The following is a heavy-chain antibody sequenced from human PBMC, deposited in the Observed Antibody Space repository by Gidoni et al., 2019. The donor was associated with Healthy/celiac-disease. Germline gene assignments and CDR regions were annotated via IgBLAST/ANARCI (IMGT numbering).Heavy chain of an antibody. CDR3: ARDRGYDFWSGQLDYYYYGMDV. CDR1: GGSLSSYY. V-gene: IGHV4-59*01. J-gene: IGHJ6*02. Sequence: QVQLQESGPGLVKPSDTLSLTCTVSGGSLSSYYWRWLRQPPGKGLEWIGYIYYSGTTNYNPSLKSRVTIAVDTSKNQFSLKLSSVTAADTAVYYCARDRGYDFWSGQLDYYYYGMDVWGQGTTVTVSS. D-gene: IGHD3-3*01. CDR2: IYYSGTT.